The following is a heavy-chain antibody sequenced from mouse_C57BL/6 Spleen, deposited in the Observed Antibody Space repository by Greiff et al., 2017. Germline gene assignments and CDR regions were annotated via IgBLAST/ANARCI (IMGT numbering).Heavy chain of an antibody. CDR3: ARNGNLDY. CDR1: GYTFTSYW. Sequence: QVQLQQPGAELVKPGASVQLSCKASGYTFTSYWMQWVKQRPGQGLEWIGEIDPSDSYTNYNQKFKGKATLTVDTSSSTAYMQLSSLTSEDSAVYYCARNGNLDYWGQGTTLTVSS. J-gene: IGHJ2*01. CDR2: IDPSDSYT. D-gene: IGHD2-1*01. V-gene: IGHV1-50*01.